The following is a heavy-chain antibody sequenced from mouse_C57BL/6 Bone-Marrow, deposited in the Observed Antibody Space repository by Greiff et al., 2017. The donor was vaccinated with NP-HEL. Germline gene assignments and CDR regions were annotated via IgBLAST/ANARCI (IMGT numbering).Heavy chain of an antibody. CDR3: AIDYDHAMDY. CDR2: IYPGSGST. J-gene: IGHJ4*01. CDR1: GYTFTSYW. V-gene: IGHV1-55*01. D-gene: IGHD2-4*01. Sequence: QVQLKQSGAELVKPGASVKMSCKASGYTFTSYWITWVKQRPGQGLEWIGDIYPGSGSTNYNEKFKSKATLTVDTSSSTAYMQLSSLTSEDSAVYYCAIDYDHAMDYWGQGTSVTVSS.